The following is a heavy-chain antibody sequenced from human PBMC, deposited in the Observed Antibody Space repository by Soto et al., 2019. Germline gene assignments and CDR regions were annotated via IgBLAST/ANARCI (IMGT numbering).Heavy chain of an antibody. CDR2: ISTDKGHT. Sequence: QVQLVQSGPEVKKPGASVKVSCRTSGYTFTTFGITWVRQAPGQGLEWMGWISTDKGHTNYAQKFQGRVTMTTDTSTSTAYLELRSLRSDDTVMYCCATLSPEVDYWGQGTLFTVS. J-gene: IGHJ4*02. V-gene: IGHV1-18*01. CDR1: GYTFTTFG. CDR3: ATLSPEVDY.